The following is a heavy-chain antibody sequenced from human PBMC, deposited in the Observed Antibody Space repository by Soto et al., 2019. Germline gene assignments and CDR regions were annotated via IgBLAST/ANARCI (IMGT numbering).Heavy chain of an antibody. V-gene: IGHV3-30*18. CDR2: MSYDGSKI. J-gene: IGHJ6*02. CDR1: GFAFDTYV. Sequence: GGSLRVSCEASGFAFDTYVMHWIRQCAGQGLEWVATMSYDGSKIYYRDSVRGRFSISRDDSKRTLYLQMNSLRAEDTAVYYCAKDRDPYYYYYLMDVWGQGTTVTVSS. CDR3: AKDRDPYYYYYLMDV.